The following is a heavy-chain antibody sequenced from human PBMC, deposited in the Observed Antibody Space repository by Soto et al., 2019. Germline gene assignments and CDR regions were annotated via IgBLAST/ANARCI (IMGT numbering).Heavy chain of an antibody. CDR3: ARDVSSGWYVFDY. V-gene: IGHV3-30-3*01. CDR1: GFTFSSYA. CDR2: ISYDGSNK. D-gene: IGHD6-19*01. Sequence: QVQLVESGGGVVQPGRSLRLSCAASGFTFSSYAMHRVRQAPGKGLEWVAVISYDGSNKYYADSVKGRFTISRDNSKNTLYLQMNSLRAEDTAVYYCARDVSSGWYVFDYWGQGTLVTVSS. J-gene: IGHJ4*02.